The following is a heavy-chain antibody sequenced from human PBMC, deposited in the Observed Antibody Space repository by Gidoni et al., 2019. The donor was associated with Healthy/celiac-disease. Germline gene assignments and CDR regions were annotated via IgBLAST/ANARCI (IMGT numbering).Heavy chain of an antibody. Sequence: EVQLVESGGGLVKPGGSLRLSCAAPGFPFSNAWMGWVRQAPGKGLEWVGRIKSKTDGGTTDYAAPVKGRFTISRDDSKNTLYLQMNSLKTEDTAVYYCTTALAARPPYYYYYGMDVWGQGTTVTVSS. CDR1: GFPFSNAW. V-gene: IGHV3-15*01. CDR2: IKSKTDGGTT. J-gene: IGHJ6*02. CDR3: TTALAARPPYYYYYGMDV. D-gene: IGHD6-6*01.